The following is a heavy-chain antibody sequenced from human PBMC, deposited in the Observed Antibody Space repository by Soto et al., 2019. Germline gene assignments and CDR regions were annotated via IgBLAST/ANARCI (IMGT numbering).Heavy chain of an antibody. Sequence: GAEVKKPGASVKVSCKASGYTFTSYGITWVRQTPGQGLEWMGWISAHNGNADYAQKLQGRVIVTRDTSTSTAYMELRSLISDDTAVYYCARGRYGDYWGQGALVTVSS. CDR1: GYTFTSYG. CDR2: ISAHNGNA. V-gene: IGHV1-18*01. D-gene: IGHD1-1*01. CDR3: ARGRYGDY. J-gene: IGHJ4*02.